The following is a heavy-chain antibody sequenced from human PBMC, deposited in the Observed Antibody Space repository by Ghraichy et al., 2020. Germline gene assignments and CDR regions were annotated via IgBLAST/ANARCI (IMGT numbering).Heavy chain of an antibody. CDR2: ISYDGSNK. CDR3: AKGNCSSTSCHILWLLPLDY. V-gene: IGHV3-30*18. Sequence: GESLNISCAASGFTFSSYGMHWVRQAPGKGLEWVAVISYDGSNKYYADSVKGRFTISRDNSKNTLYLQMNSLRAEDTAVYYCAKGNCSSTSCHILWLLPLDYWGQGTLVTVSS. CDR1: GFTFSSYG. J-gene: IGHJ4*02. D-gene: IGHD2-2*01.